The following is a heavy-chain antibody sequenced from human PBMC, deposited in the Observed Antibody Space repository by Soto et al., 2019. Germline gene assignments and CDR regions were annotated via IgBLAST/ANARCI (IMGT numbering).Heavy chain of an antibody. CDR2: IWYDGSNK. Sequence: GGSLRLSCAASGFTFSSYGMHWVRQAPGKGLEWVAVIWYDGSNKYYADSVKGRFTISRNNSKNTLYLQMNSLRAEDTAVYYCARVRSLRATAYYYYGMDVWGQGTTVTVSS. V-gene: IGHV3-33*01. J-gene: IGHJ6*02. CDR3: ARVRSLRATAYYYYGMDV. CDR1: GFTFSSYG. D-gene: IGHD3-16*01.